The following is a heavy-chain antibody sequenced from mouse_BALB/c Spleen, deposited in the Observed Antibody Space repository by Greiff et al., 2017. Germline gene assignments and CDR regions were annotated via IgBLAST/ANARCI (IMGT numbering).Heavy chain of an antibody. CDR2: ISYSGST. CDR1: GDSITSGY. J-gene: IGHJ4*01. V-gene: IGHV3-8*02. CDR3: ARSMGRIYAMDY. D-gene: IGHD1-1*02. Sequence: EVKLMESGPSLVKPSQTLSLTCSVTGDSITSGYWNWIRKFPGNKLEYMGYISYSGSTYYNPSLKSRISITRDTSKNQYYLQLNSVTTEDTATYYCARSMGRIYAMDYWGQGTSVTVSS.